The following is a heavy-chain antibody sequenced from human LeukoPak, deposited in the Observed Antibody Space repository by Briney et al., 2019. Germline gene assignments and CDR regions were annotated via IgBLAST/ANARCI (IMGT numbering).Heavy chain of an antibody. D-gene: IGHD2-15*01. CDR1: GFTFSSPA. CDR3: AKYSPAATR. CDR2: ITPSGDGT. J-gene: IGHJ4*02. V-gene: IGHV3-23*01. Sequence: GGSLRLSCAASGFTFSSPAMSWVRQAPGKGLEWVSSITPSGDGTYYADSVKGRFTISRDNSKNTLYLQMNSLRVGDTAIYYCAKYSPAATRWGQGTLVTVSS.